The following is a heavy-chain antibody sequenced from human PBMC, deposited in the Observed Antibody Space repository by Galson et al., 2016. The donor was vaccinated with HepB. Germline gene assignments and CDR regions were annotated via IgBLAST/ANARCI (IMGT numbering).Heavy chain of an antibody. Sequence: SLRLSCAASGFTFSNHAISWVRQAPGRGLEWVSTVSGNALATHYADSVKGRFIISRDNSRNTVVLQMSRLRVEDTAIYYCARDVPSAFGEMFDFWGQGTRVTVSS. CDR1: GFTFSNHA. CDR3: ARDVPSAFGEMFDF. J-gene: IGHJ4*02. V-gene: IGHV3-23*01. D-gene: IGHD3-10*01. CDR2: VSGNALAT.